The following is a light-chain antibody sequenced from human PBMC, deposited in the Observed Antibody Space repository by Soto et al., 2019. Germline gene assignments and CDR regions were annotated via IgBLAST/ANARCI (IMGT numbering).Light chain of an antibody. CDR1: SSDVGSYNL. J-gene: IGLJ1*01. Sequence: QSVLTQPASVSGSPGQSITISCTGTSSDVGSYNLVSWYQQHPGKAPKLMIYEGSKRPSGVSNRFSGSKSGNTASLTISGLQSEDEVVYYCCSYAGSSTYVFGTGTKVPVL. CDR2: EGS. V-gene: IGLV2-23*01. CDR3: CSYAGSSTYV.